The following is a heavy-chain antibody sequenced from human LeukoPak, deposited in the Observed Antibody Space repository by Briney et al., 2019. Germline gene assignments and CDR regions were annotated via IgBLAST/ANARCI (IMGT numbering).Heavy chain of an antibody. J-gene: IGHJ4*02. Sequence: SETLSLTCTVSGGSISSGGYYWSWIRQPPGKGLEWIGYIYHSGSTYYNPSLKSRVTISVDRSKNQFSLKLSSVTAADTAVYYCARNPAVAGTLTFDYWGQGTLVTVSS. CDR1: GGSISSGGYY. CDR3: ARNPAVAGTLTFDY. V-gene: IGHV4-30-2*01. D-gene: IGHD6-19*01. CDR2: IYHSGST.